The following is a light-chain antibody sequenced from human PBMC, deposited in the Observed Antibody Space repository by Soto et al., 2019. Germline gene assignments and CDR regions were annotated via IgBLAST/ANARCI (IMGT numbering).Light chain of an antibody. CDR1: QSVNSW. CDR2: KAS. V-gene: IGKV1-5*03. CDR3: QQYDTYPWT. J-gene: IGKJ1*01. Sequence: DIQMTQSPSTLSASVGDRVTITCRASQSVNSWLAWYQQKPGKAPKLLIHKASTLQSGVPSRFSGSESGTEFTVTISGLQPDDFVTYYCQQYDTYPWTFGQGTRVEIK.